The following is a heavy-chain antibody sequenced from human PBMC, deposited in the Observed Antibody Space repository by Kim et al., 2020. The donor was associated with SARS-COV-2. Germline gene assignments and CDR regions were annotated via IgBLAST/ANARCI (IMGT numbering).Heavy chain of an antibody. CDR2: ISAGNGNT. V-gene: IGHV1-3*01. Sequence: ASVKVSCKASGYTFTTYNIHWVRQAPGQRLEWMGWISAGNGNTKYSQKFQDRVTITSDTSASTAYMELSSLRFEDTAVYYCARGGIPAHFDYWGQGTLVTVSS. CDR3: ARGGIPAHFDY. D-gene: IGHD2-2*01. CDR1: GYTFTTYN. J-gene: IGHJ4*02.